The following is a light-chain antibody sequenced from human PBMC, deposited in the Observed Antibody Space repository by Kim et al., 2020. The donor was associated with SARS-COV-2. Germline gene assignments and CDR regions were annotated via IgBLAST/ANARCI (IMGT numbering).Light chain of an antibody. CDR2: QDS. CDR1: KLGDKY. CDR3: QAWDSSTAV. Sequence: SVSPGQTSSITCSGDKLGDKYACWYQQKPGQSPVLVIYQDSNRPSGIPERFSGSNSGNTATLTISGTQAMDEADYYCQAWDSSTAVFGGGTKVTVL. J-gene: IGLJ2*01. V-gene: IGLV3-1*01.